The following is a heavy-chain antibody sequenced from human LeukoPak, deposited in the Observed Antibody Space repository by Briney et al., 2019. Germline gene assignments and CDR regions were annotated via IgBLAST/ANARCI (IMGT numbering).Heavy chain of an antibody. J-gene: IGHJ4*02. Sequence: SETLSLTCTVSGGSISSSSYYWGWIRQPPGKGLEWIGSIYYSGSTYYNPSLKSRVTISVDTSKNQFSLKLSSVTAADTAVYYCARATGRDYFDYWGQGTLVTVSS. CDR1: GGSISSSSYY. D-gene: IGHD4-11*01. CDR3: ARATGRDYFDY. V-gene: IGHV4-39*07. CDR2: IYYSGST.